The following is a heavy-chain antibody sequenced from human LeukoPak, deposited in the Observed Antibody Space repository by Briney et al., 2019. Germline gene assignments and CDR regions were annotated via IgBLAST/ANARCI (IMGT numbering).Heavy chain of an antibody. Sequence: PSETLSLTCTVSGYSINSDYYWGWIRQPPGKGLEWIGYIYDSGSTNYNPSLKSRVNISVDTSKNQFSLKLSSVTAADTAVYYCARGAISYYYYYYYMDVWGKGTTVTISS. CDR2: IYDSGST. CDR1: GYSINSDYY. J-gene: IGHJ6*03. D-gene: IGHD3-3*02. CDR3: ARGAISYYYYYYYMDV. V-gene: IGHV4-38-2*02.